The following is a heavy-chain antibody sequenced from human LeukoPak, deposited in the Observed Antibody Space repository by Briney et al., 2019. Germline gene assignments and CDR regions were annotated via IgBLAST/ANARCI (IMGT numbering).Heavy chain of an antibody. CDR1: GGSISSYY. J-gene: IGHJ4*02. Sequence: SETLSLTCTVSGGSISSYYWNWIRQPPGKGLEWIGHIYYSGSTNYNPSLKSRVSISVDTSKNQFSLKLSSVTAADTAVYYCARGVPFFDHWGQGTLVTVSS. CDR2: IYYSGST. CDR3: ARGVPFFDH. V-gene: IGHV4-59*01.